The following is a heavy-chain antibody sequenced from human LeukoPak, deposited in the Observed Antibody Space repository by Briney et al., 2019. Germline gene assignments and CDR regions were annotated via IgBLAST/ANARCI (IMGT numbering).Heavy chain of an antibody. V-gene: IGHV3-7*01. D-gene: IGHD5-18*01. CDR2: IKQDESEK. CDR1: GFTFSSYW. CDR3: ARGHVDTTMTGEFDY. J-gene: IGHJ4*02. Sequence: GGSLGLSCAASGFTFSSYWMSWVRQAPGKGLEWVANIKQDESEKYYVDSVKGRFTISRDNAKNSLYLQMNSLRAEDTAVYYCARGHVDTTMTGEFDYWGQGTLVTVSS.